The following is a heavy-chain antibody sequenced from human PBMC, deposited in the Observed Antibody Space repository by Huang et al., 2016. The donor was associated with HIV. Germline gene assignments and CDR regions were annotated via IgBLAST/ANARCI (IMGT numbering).Heavy chain of an antibody. Sequence: EVQLLESGGGLVQPGGCLRLSCAASGFTFNSYAMSWVRQAPGKGLEVVSTISGSGLPTYYADSVKGRFTISRDNSKNTLYRQINSLRAEDTAVYYCAKDSDYNWHHCDYWGQGNLVSVSS. V-gene: IGHV3-23*01. CDR1: GFTFNSYA. D-gene: IGHD1-1*01. CDR2: ISGSGLPT. J-gene: IGHJ4*02. CDR3: AKDSDYNWHHCDY.